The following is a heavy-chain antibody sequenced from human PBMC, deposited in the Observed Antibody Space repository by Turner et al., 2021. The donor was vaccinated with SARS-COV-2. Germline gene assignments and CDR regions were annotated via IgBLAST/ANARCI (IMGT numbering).Heavy chain of an antibody. Sequence: QVQLVQSGAEVKKPGASVKVSCKASGYTFTSYYMHWVRQAPGQGLEWMGIINPSGGSKSYEQKFQGRVTMTRDTSTSTDYMEVSSLRSEDTAVYYCATLANYFDYWGQGPLVTVSS. CDR1: GYTFTSYY. CDR3: ATLANYFDY. CDR2: INPSGGSK. D-gene: IGHD5-12*01. J-gene: IGHJ4*02. V-gene: IGHV1-46*01.